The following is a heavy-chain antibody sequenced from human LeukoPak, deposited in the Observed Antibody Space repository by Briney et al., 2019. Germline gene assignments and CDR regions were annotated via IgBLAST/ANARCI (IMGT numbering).Heavy chain of an antibody. V-gene: IGHV3-21*01. J-gene: IGHJ3*01. D-gene: IGHD1-7*01. Sequence: PGGSLRLSCAASGFTFSTFSMNWVRQPPGKGLEWVSAISGSGSDVYYADSVKGRFTISRDNPKRSLYLQMNSLRAEDTAVYYCARRTFPNDAFDVWGQGTVVTVSS. CDR1: GFTFSTFS. CDR2: ISGSGSDV. CDR3: ARRTFPNDAFDV.